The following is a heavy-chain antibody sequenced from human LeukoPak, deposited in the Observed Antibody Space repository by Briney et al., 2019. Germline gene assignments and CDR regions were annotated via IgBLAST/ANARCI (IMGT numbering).Heavy chain of an antibody. J-gene: IGHJ3*02. Sequence: ASVKVSCKASGYTFTGYYMHWVRQAPGQGLEWMGWINPNSGGTNYAQKFQGWVTMTRDTSISTAYMELSRLRSDDTAVYYCATSRASAYCGGDCYFGDAFDIWGQGTMVTVSS. D-gene: IGHD2-21*02. CDR2: INPNSGGT. CDR1: GYTFTGYY. V-gene: IGHV1-2*04. CDR3: ATSRASAYCGGDCYFGDAFDI.